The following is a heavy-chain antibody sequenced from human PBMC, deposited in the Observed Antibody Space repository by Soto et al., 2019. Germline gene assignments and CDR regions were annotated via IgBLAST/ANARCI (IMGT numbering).Heavy chain of an antibody. Sequence: SLRLACAASGFTFSSYGMHWVRQAPGKGLEWVAVISYDGSNKYYADSVTGRFTISRDNSKTTLYLQMNSLRAEDTAVYYCAKPHIRVAGPYVFDYWGQGTLVTVSS. D-gene: IGHD6-19*01. CDR1: GFTFSSYG. CDR3: AKPHIRVAGPYVFDY. J-gene: IGHJ4*02. CDR2: ISYDGSNK. V-gene: IGHV3-30*18.